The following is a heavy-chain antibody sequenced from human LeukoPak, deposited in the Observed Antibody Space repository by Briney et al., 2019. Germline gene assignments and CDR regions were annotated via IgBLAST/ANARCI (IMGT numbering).Heavy chain of an antibody. CDR1: GGSISSGGYY. D-gene: IGHD2-2*03. Sequence: SETLSLTCTVSGGSISSGGYYWSWIRQHPGKGLEWIGYIYYSGNTYYNPSLKNRVTISVDTSKNQFSLKLSSVTAADTAVYYCARDWMSNWFDPWGQGTLVTVSS. V-gene: IGHV4-31*03. J-gene: IGHJ5*02. CDR3: ARDWMSNWFDP. CDR2: IYYSGNT.